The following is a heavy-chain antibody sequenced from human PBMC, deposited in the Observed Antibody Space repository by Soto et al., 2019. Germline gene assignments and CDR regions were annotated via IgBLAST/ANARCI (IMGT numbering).Heavy chain of an antibody. J-gene: IGHJ6*03. D-gene: IGHD4-17*01. V-gene: IGHV4-59*08. CDR2: IYSSGST. CDR1: GGSISSYY. CDR3: ARLQLTVFGYYYYMDV. Sequence: SETLSLTCTVSGGSISSYYWSWIRQPPGKGLEWIGHIYSSGSTNYNPSLKSRVTISVDTSKNQFSLKLSSVIAADTAVYYCARLQLTVFGYYYYMDVWGKGTTVTVSS.